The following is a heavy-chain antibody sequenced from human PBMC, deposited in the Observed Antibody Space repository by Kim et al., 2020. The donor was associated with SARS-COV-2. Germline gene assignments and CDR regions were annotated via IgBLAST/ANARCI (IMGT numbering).Heavy chain of an antibody. CDR1: GFTFSSYG. J-gene: IGHJ4*02. V-gene: IGHV3-33*05. D-gene: IGHD4-17*01. Sequence: GGSLRLSCAASGFTFSSYGMHWVRQAPGKGLESVAVISYDGSNKYYADSVKGRFTISRDNSKNTLYLQMNSLRAEDTAVYYCARGDMTTGDYWGQGTLVTVSS. CDR3: ARGDMTTGDY. CDR2: ISYDGSNK.